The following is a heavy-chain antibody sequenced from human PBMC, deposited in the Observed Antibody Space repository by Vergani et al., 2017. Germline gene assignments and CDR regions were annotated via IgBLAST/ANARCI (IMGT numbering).Heavy chain of an antibody. CDR2: IYYSGST. CDR3: AREAAMVRYYYYMDG. CDR1: GGSISSYY. J-gene: IGHJ6*03. Sequence: QVQLQESGPGLVKPSETLSLTCTVSGGSISSYYWSWIRQPPGKGLEWIGYIYYSGSTNYNPSLKSRVTISVDTSKNQFSLKLNSVTAADTAVYYCAREAAMVRYYYYMDGWGKGTTVTVSS. V-gene: IGHV4-59*01. D-gene: IGHD3-10*01.